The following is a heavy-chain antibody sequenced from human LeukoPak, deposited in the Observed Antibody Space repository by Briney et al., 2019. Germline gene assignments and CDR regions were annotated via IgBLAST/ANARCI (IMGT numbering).Heavy chain of an antibody. Sequence: GASVKVSCKASGYSFIDYYIHWVRQAPGQGLEWMGWVNPHSGGTKFAQKFQGRVTMTRDTSINTAYTEVSSLRSDDTAVYYCARDIGDYYGSGSYWLLWGQGTLVTVAS. CDR1: GYSFIDYY. J-gene: IGHJ4*02. V-gene: IGHV1-2*02. CDR3: ARDIGDYYGSGSYWLL. CDR2: VNPHSGGT. D-gene: IGHD3-10*01.